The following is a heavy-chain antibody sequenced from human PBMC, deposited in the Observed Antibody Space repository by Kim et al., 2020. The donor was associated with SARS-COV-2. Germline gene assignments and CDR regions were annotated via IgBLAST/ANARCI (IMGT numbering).Heavy chain of an antibody. CDR2: GTT. Sequence: GTTNDTPPLKRRDTMSADESKNQCSLKLSSVTAADTAVYYCARTHNWFDPWGQGTLVTVSS. V-gene: IGHV4-4*07. J-gene: IGHJ5*02. CDR3: ARTHNWFDP.